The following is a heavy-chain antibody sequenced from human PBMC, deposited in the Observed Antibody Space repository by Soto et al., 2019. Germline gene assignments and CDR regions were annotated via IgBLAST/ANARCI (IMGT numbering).Heavy chain of an antibody. Sequence: GVSVKVSCKASGGTFSSYTISWVRQAPGQGLEWMGRIIPILGIANYAQKFQGRVTITADKSTSTAYMELSSLRSEDTAVYYCARVPVGNYDILTGYPYYYYYMDVWGKGTTVTVSS. D-gene: IGHD3-9*01. V-gene: IGHV1-69*02. CDR2: IIPILGIA. CDR3: ARVPVGNYDILTGYPYYYYYMDV. J-gene: IGHJ6*03. CDR1: GGTFSSYT.